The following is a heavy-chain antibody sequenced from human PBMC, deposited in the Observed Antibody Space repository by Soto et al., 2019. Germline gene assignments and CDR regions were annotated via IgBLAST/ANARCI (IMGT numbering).Heavy chain of an antibody. CDR2: IWYDGSNK. J-gene: IGHJ6*02. CDR3: ARSIVVVTAINPEYYYGMDV. CDR1: GFTFSSYG. V-gene: IGHV3-33*01. D-gene: IGHD2-21*02. Sequence: GGSLRLSCAASGFTFSSYGMHWVRQAPSKGLEWVAVIWYDGSNKYYADSVKGRFTISRDNSKNTLYLQMNSLRAEDTAVYYCARSIVVVTAINPEYYYGMDVWGQGTTVTVSS.